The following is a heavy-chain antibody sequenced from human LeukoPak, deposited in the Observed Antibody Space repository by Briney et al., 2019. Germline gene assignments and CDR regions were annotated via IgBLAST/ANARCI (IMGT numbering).Heavy chain of an antibody. CDR2: IYYSGST. D-gene: IGHD1-26*01. J-gene: IGHJ3*02. CDR1: GGSISSDY. CDR3: ARDRPSGSYYADDAFDI. V-gene: IGHV4-59*01. Sequence: SETLSLTCTVSGGSISSDYWSWIRQPPGKGLEWIGYIYYSGSTNYNPSLKSRVTISLDTSKNQFSLKLSSVTAADTAVYYCARDRPSGSYYADDAFDIWGQGTMVTVSS.